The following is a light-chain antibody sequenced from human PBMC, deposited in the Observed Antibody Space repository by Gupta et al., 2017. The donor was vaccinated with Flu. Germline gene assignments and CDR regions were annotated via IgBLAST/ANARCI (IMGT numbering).Light chain of an antibody. V-gene: IGKV1-5*03. Sequence: DIQMTQPPSTLSASVGDRVTITCRASQSISSWLAWYQQKPGKAPKLLIYTASSLESGVTSSFSGRGPGPECTITISILQPEACEYYYCQQYKSYSSRAWTFGQATKVEIK. CDR2: TAS. CDR1: QSISSW. J-gene: IGKJ1*01. CDR3: QQYKSYSSRAWT.